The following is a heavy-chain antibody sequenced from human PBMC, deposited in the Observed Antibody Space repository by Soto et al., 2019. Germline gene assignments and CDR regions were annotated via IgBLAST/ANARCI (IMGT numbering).Heavy chain of an antibody. Sequence: KPSETLSLTCTVSGGSISSYYWSWIRQPPGKGLEWIGYIYYSGSTNYNPSLKSRVTISVDTSKNQFSLKLSSVTAADTAVYYCARDSLAAAGDYCMDVWGQGTTVTVSS. CDR3: ARDSLAAAGDYCMDV. CDR2: IYYSGST. D-gene: IGHD6-13*01. CDR1: GGSISSYY. V-gene: IGHV4-59*01. J-gene: IGHJ6*02.